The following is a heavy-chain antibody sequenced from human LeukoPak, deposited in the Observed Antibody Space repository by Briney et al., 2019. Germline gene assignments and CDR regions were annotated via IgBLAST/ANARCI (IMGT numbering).Heavy chain of an antibody. CDR3: ANVEMATAGS. Sequence: GGSLRLSCVASGFTFSFYGMHWVRQAPGKGLEWVAVISYDGSNKYYADSVKGRFTISRDNSKNTLYLQMNSLRAEDTAVYYCANVEMATAGSWGQGTLVTVSS. V-gene: IGHV3-30*18. CDR1: GFTFSFYG. CDR2: ISYDGSNK. D-gene: IGHD5-24*01. J-gene: IGHJ5*02.